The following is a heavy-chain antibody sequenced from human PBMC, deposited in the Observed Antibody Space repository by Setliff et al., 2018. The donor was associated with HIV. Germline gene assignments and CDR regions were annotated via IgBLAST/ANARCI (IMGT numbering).Heavy chain of an antibody. D-gene: IGHD1-1*01. V-gene: IGHV1-69*13. CDR2: IIPIFGTA. CDR3: ATRGRDLGFDY. J-gene: IGHJ4*02. CDR1: GYTFTSYY. Sequence: ASVKVSCKASGYTFTSYYMHWVRQAPGQGLEWMGGIIPIFGTANYAQKFQGRVTITADEYTGTAYMELSSLRSEDTAVYYCATRGRDLGFDYWGQGTLVTVSS.